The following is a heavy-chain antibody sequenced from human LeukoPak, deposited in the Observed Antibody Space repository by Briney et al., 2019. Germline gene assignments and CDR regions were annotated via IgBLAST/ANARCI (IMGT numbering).Heavy chain of an antibody. CDR2: IRYDGSNK. Sequence: GGSLRLSCAASGFTFSSYSMNWARQAPGKGLEWVAFIRYDGSNKYYADSVRGRFTISRDNSKSTLSLQMNSLRAEDTAIYYCATYRQVLLPFESWGQGTLVTVSS. J-gene: IGHJ4*02. V-gene: IGHV3-30*02. CDR1: GFTFSSYS. CDR3: ATYRQVLLPFES. D-gene: IGHD2-8*02.